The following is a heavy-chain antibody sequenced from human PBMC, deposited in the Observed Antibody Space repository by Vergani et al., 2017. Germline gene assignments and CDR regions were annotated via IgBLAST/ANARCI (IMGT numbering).Heavy chain of an antibody. J-gene: IGHJ3*01. CDR1: GFDFSQAW. Sequence: EVRLVESGGGLVKPGGSLRLSCQVSGFDFSQAWMNWVRQSPGKGLEWVSIISDNGGTTYYADSVKGRFTISRDNAKNSLYLDMSSLRAEDTAVYYCVRDVRVSRTWGQGTLVAVSS. V-gene: IGHV3-69-1*01. CDR3: VRDVRVSRT. CDR2: ISDNGGTT.